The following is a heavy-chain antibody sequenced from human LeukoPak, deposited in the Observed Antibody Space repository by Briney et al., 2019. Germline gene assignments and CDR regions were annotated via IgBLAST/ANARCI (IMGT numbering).Heavy chain of an antibody. V-gene: IGHV4-4*07. D-gene: IGHD3-22*01. Sequence: SETLSLTCTVSGGSIGSYYWSWIRQPAGKGLEWIGRIYTSGSTNYNPSLKSRVTMSVDTSKNQFSLKLSSVTAADTAVYYCARDMHYYDSSGYYRYYYYGMDVWGQGTTVTVSS. CDR3: ARDMHYYDSSGYYRYYYYGMDV. J-gene: IGHJ6*02. CDR2: IYTSGST. CDR1: GGSIGSYY.